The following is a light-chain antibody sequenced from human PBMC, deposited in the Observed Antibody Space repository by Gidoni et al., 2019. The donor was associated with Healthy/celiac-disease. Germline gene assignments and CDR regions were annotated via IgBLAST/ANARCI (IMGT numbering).Light chain of an antibody. CDR3: QQYNSYPLT. CDR2: KAS. V-gene: IGKV1-5*03. CDR1: QSISSW. J-gene: IGKJ1*01. Sequence: DIQMTQSPSTLSASVGDRVTITCRASQSISSWLAWYQQKPGKAPKLLLYKASSLESGVPSRFSGSGSGTEFTLTISSLQPDDFATYYCQQYNSYPLTFXXXTKVEIK.